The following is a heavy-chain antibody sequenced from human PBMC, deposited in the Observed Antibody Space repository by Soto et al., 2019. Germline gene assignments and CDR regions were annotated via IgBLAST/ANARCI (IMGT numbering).Heavy chain of an antibody. CDR1: GGSISSGSYY. CDR3: ARLPNGAYCGGDCYSFDP. CDR2: IYYSGST. V-gene: IGHV4-39*01. J-gene: IGHJ5*02. Sequence: QLQLQESGPGLVRPSETLSLTCTVSGGSISSGSYYWGWIRQPPGKGLEWIGNIYYSGSTYYNPSLKSRVTISVDTSKNQFSLRLSSVTAADTAVYYCARLPNGAYCGGDCYSFDPWGQGTLVTVSS. D-gene: IGHD2-21*02.